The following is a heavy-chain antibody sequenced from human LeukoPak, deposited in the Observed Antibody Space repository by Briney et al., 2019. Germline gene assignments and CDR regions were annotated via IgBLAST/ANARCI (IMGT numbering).Heavy chain of an antibody. CDR3: ASRDYFDY. Sequence: GGSLTLSCAVSGFTFSTKSMNWVRQAPGKGLELISYISADSSTAYYADSVKRRFTISRDNAKHSLFLQMNSLRDDDAVVYYCASRDYFDYWGQGTLVTVSS. J-gene: IGHJ4*02. CDR2: ISADSSTA. CDR1: GFTFSTKS. V-gene: IGHV3-48*02.